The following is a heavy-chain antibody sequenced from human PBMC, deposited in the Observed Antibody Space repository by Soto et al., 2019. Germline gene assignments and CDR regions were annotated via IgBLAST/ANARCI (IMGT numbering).Heavy chain of an antibody. CDR1: GYTFTSYD. CDR3: ARGRWYSGSYFDAFDI. V-gene: IGHV1-8*01. D-gene: IGHD1-26*01. J-gene: IGHJ3*02. CDR2: MNPNSGNT. Sequence: QVQLVQSEAEVKKPGASVKVSCKASGYTFTSYDINWVRQATGQGLEWMGWMNPNSGNTGYAQKFQGRVTMTRNTSISTAYMELSSLRSEDTAVYYCARGRWYSGSYFDAFDIWGQGTMVTVSS.